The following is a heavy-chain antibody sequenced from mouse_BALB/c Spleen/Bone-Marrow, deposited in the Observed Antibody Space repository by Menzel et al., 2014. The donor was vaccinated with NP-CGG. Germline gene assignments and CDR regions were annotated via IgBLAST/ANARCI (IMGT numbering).Heavy chain of an antibody. CDR2: FHPYNDDT. Sequence: QVQLQQSGAELVKPGASVKMSCKAFGYTFTTYPIEWMKQNHGKSLEWIGNFHPYNDDTKYNEKFKGKAKLTVEKSSSTVFVELRRFTSDVSAVYFCERSLRSYAMDYWGQGPTVPVST. CDR1: GYTFTTYP. CDR3: ERSLRSYAMDY. D-gene: IGHD6-2*01. J-gene: IGHJ4*01. V-gene: IGHV1-47*01.